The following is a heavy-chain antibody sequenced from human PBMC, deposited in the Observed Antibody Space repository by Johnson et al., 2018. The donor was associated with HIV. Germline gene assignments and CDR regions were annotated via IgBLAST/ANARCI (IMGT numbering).Heavy chain of an antibody. CDR3: TTDSGYRAFDI. CDR1: GFTFDNAW. J-gene: IGHJ3*02. V-gene: IGHV3-15*01. Sequence: VQLVESGGGLVQPGGSLRLSCAASGFTFDNAWMTWVRQAPGKGLGWVGRIKSKTDGGTTDYAAPVKGRFIISRDESKNTLYLQMNSLKTEDTAVYYCTTDSGYRAFDIWGQGTMVTVSS. CDR2: IKSKTDGGTT. D-gene: IGHD5-12*01.